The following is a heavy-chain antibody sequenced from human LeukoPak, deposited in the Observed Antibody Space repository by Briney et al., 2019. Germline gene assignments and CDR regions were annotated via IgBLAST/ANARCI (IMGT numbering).Heavy chain of an antibody. J-gene: IGHJ6*03. CDR2: INHSGST. CDR3: ARAQAKYFTADYYYMDV. V-gene: IGHV4-34*01. Sequence: SETLSLTCAVYGGSFSGYYWSWIRQLPGKGLEWIGEINHSGSTNYNPSLKSRVTISVDTSKNQFSLKLSSVTAADTAVYYCARAQAKYFTADYYYMDVWGKGTTVTVSS. D-gene: IGHD3-9*01. CDR1: GGSFSGYY.